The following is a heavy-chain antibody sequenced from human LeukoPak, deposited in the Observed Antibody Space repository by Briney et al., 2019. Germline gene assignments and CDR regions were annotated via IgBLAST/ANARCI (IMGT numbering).Heavy chain of an antibody. CDR3: TRGYLSGTDYY. CDR2: ISSSSSFT. V-gene: IGHV3-21*05. D-gene: IGHD3/OR15-3a*01. J-gene: IGHJ4*02. Sequence: GGSLRLSCAGPGSIFATYGMIWVRQAPEKGLEWVAYISSSSSFTSYADSVKGRFTISRDNARNLLFLQMNSLGAEDTAVYYCTRGYLSGTDYYWGQGTLVTVSS. CDR1: GSIFATYG.